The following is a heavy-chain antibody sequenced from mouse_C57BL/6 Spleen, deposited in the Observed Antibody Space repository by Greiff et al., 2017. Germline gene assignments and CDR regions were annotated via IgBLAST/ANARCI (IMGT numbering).Heavy chain of an antibody. J-gene: IGHJ4*01. V-gene: IGHV2-2*01. CDR1: GFSLTSYG. CDR2: IWSGGST. D-gene: IGHD2-3*01. CDR3: ARNLGDGYYSYAMDY. Sequence: VQRVESGPGLVQPSQSLSITCTVSGFSLTSYGVHWVRQSPGKGLEWLGVIWSGGSTDYNAAFISRLSISKDNSKSQVFFKMNSLQADDTAIYYCARNLGDGYYSYAMDYWGQGTSVTVSS.